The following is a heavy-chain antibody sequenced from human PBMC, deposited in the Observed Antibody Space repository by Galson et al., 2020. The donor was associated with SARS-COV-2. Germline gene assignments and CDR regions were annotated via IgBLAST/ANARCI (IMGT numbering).Heavy chain of an antibody. D-gene: IGHD3-22*01. CDR3: ASGNSVYSSAKYFQH. CDR1: GGSISSSGYY. Sequence: ETSETLSLTCTVSGGSISSSGYYWSWIRQHPGKGLEWIGYIYYSGSTYYNPSLESRVSISGDTSKNQFSLKLSSVTAADTAVYFCASGNSVYSSAKYFQHWGQGTLVTVSS. J-gene: IGHJ1*01. V-gene: IGHV4-31*03. CDR2: IYYSGST.